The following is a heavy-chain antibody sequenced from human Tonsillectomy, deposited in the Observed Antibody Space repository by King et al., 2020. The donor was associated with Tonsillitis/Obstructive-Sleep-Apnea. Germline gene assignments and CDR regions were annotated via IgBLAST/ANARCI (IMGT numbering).Heavy chain of an antibody. V-gene: IGHV4-59*01. J-gene: IGHJ4*02. D-gene: IGHD3-3*02. CDR2: IYYSGST. Sequence: QLQESGPGLVKPSETLSLTCTVSGGSISSYYWSWIRQPPGKGLEWIGYIYYSGSTNYNTSLKSRVTISVDTSKNQFSLKLSSVTAADTAVYYCARTGHFWSGYYIVDYWGQGTLVTVSS. CDR1: GGSISSYY. CDR3: ARTGHFWSGYYIVDY.